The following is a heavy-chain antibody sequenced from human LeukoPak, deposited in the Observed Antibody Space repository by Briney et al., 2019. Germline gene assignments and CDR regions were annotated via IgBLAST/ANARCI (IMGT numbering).Heavy chain of an antibody. CDR2: ISYDGSNK. V-gene: IGHV3-30-3*01. CDR1: GFTFSSYA. CDR3: TKDSSGDYYTSDS. Sequence: PGRSLRLSCAASGFTFSSYAMHWVRQAQGKGLEWVAVISYDGSNKYYADSVKGRFTISRDNSKNTLYLQMNSLRGEDMAIYYCTKDSSGDYYTSDSWGQGTLVTVSS. J-gene: IGHJ4*02. D-gene: IGHD4-17*01.